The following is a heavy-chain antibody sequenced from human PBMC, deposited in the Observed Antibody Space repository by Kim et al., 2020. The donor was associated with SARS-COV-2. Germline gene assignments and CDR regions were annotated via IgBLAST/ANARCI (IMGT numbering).Heavy chain of an antibody. J-gene: IGHJ4*02. CDR1: GYTFSKLG. D-gene: IGHD6-19*01. CDR3: ARAGSGWYNYFDY. V-gene: IGHV1-18*01. Sequence: ASVKVSCKASGYTFSKLGISWVRQAPGQGLEWMGWISAYNGNTNYTQKFQGRVTLTTDTSTSTAYMELRSLRSDDTAVYYCARAGSGWYNYFDYWGQGTLVTVSS. CDR2: ISAYNGNT.